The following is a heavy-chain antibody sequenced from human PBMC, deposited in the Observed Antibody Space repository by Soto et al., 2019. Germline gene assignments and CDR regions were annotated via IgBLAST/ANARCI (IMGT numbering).Heavy chain of an antibody. CDR1: GGSISSYY. V-gene: IGHV4-59*01. D-gene: IGHD3-10*01. J-gene: IGHJ5*02. CDR2: IYYSGST. Sequence: SETLSLTCTVSGGSISSYYWSWIRQPPGKGLEWIGYIYYSGSTNYNPSLKSRVTISVDTSKNKFSLKLSSVTAADTAVYYCARARLSRSWWFDPWGQGTLVTVSS. CDR3: ARARLSRSWWFDP.